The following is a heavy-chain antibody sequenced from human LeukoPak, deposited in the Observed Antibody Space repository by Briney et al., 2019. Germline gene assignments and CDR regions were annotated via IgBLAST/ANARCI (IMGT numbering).Heavy chain of an antibody. D-gene: IGHD3-10*01. CDR3: ARTYTGVTDAFDI. CDR2: ISTSSSYI. CDR1: GFTFGNAW. V-gene: IGHV3-21*01. Sequence: GGSLRLSCAASGFTFGNAWMSWVRQAPGKGLEWVSSISTSSSYIYYADSVKGRFTISRDNAKNSLYLQMNSLRAEDTAVYYCARTYTGVTDAFDIWGQGTMVTVSS. J-gene: IGHJ3*02.